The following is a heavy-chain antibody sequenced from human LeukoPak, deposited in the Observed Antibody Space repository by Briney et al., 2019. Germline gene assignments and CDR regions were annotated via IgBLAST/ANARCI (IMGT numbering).Heavy chain of an antibody. J-gene: IGHJ6*02. CDR1: GFTFSSYG. Sequence: SGGSLRLSCAASGFTFSSYGMHWVRQAPGKGLEWVAVISYDGSNKYYADSVKGRFTISRDNSKNTLYLQMNSLRAEDTAVYYCAKDILTGYYRWVYYYGMDVWGQGTTVTVSS. CDR2: ISYDGSNK. CDR3: AKDILTGYYRWVYYYGMDV. D-gene: IGHD3-9*01. V-gene: IGHV3-30*18.